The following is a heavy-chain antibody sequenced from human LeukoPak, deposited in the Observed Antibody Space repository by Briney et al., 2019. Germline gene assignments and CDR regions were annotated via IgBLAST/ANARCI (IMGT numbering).Heavy chain of an antibody. CDR3: ARGRLWNIDY. CDR1: GFTFSSYW. Sequence: GSLRLSCAASGFTFSSYWMHWVRQAPGKGLVWVSRINRDGSSTTYADSVKGRVTISRENTKNTVYLQMNSLRAEDTAVYYCARGRLWNIDYWGQGTLVTVSS. V-gene: IGHV3-74*01. J-gene: IGHJ4*02. D-gene: IGHD1/OR15-1a*01. CDR2: INRDGSST.